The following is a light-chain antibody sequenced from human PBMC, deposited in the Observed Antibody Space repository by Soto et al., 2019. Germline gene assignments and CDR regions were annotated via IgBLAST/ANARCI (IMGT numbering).Light chain of an antibody. CDR2: EVS. CDR1: SSDVGGYNF. V-gene: IGLV2-14*01. Sequence: QSALTQPASVSGSPGQSITISCTGTSSDVGGYNFVSWYQQNPGKAPKLMIYEVSNRPSGVSNRFSGSKSGNTASLTISGLQTEDEADYHCSSYTSTSIWVFGGGTKLTVL. CDR3: SSYTSTSIWV. J-gene: IGLJ3*02.